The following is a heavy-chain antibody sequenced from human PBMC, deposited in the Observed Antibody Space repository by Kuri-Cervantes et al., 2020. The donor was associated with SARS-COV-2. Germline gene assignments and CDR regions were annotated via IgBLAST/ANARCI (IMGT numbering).Heavy chain of an antibody. J-gene: IGHJ3*02. D-gene: IGHD4-17*01. Sequence: GSLRLSCTVSGGSISSSSYYLGWIRQPPGKGLEWIGYIYYSGSTNYNPSLKSRVTISVDTSKNQFSLKLSSVTAADTAVYYCARDLSPTRRIFDYGDSSGPHDAFDIWGQGTMVTVSS. CDR3: ARDLSPTRRIFDYGDSSGPHDAFDI. CDR2: IYYSGST. CDR1: GGSISSSSYY. V-gene: IGHV4-61*01.